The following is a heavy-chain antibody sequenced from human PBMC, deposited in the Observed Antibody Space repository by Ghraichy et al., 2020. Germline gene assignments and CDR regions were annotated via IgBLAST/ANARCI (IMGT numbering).Heavy chain of an antibody. J-gene: IGHJ5*02. CDR3: ARSHSSNSNWFDP. D-gene: IGHD6-13*01. Sequence: SETLSLTCTVSGGSISTSSYYWAWIRRPPGKGPEWIGSIYYTGSAFHNPSLSSRLTMSVDTSKNQFSLQLSSVTAADTAVFYCARSHSSNSNWFDPWGQGTLVTVSS. V-gene: IGHV4-39*01. CDR2: IYYTGSA. CDR1: GGSISTSSYY.